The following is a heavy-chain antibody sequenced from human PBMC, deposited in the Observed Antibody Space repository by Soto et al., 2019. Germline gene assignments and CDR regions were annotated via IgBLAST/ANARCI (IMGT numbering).Heavy chain of an antibody. CDR1: GYSFTSYW. CDR2: IYPGDSDT. D-gene: IGHD3-3*01. Sequence: PGESLKISCKGSGYSFTSYWIGWVRQMPGKGLEWMGIIYPGDSDTRYSPSFQGQVTISADKSISTAYLQWSSLKASDTAMYYCARQTEQITIFGVVINNGMDVWGQGTTVTVSS. J-gene: IGHJ6*02. CDR3: ARQTEQITIFGVVINNGMDV. V-gene: IGHV5-51*01.